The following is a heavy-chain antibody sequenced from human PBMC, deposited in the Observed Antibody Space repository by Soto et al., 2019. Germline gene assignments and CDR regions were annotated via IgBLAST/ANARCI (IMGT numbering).Heavy chain of an antibody. D-gene: IGHD1-26*01. J-gene: IGHJ5*02. Sequence: GESLKISCKGSVYSFTSYWIGWVRQMPVKGLEWMGLIYPGDSDTRYSPSFQGQVTISADKSISTAYLQWSSLKASDTAMYYCARQCSWELLNWFDPWGQGPLVTVSS. V-gene: IGHV5-51*01. CDR1: VYSFTSYW. CDR2: IYPGDSDT. CDR3: ARQCSWELLNWFDP.